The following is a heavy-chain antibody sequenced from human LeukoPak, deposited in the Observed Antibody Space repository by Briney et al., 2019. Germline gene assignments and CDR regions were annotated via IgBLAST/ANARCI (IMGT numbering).Heavy chain of an antibody. CDR3: AKDISSSWWENWFDP. CDR2: ISWNSGSI. CDR1: GFTFDDYA. D-gene: IGHD6-13*01. Sequence: GGSLRLSCAASGFTFDDYAMHWVRQAPGKGLEWVPGISWNSGSIGYADSVKGRFTISRDNAKNSLYLQMNSLRAEDTALYYCAKDISSSWWENWFDPWGQGTLVTVSS. J-gene: IGHJ5*02. V-gene: IGHV3-9*01.